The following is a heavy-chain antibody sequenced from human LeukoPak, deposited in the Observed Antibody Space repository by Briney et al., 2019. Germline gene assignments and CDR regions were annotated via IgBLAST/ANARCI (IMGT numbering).Heavy chain of an antibody. V-gene: IGHV3-33*01. CDR3: ARGRGSGWYDAFDI. J-gene: IGHJ3*02. CDR1: GFTFSSHG. D-gene: IGHD6-19*01. CDR2: IWYDGSNK. Sequence: RPGGSLILSCAASGFTFSSHGMHWVRQAPGKGLEWVAVIWYDGSNKFYADSVRGRFTISRDNSKNTLYVQMNSLRAEDTAVYYCARGRGSGWYDAFDIWGQGTMVTVSS.